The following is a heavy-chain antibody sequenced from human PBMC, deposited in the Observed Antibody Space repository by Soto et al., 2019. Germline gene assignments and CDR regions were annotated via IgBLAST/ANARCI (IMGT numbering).Heavy chain of an antibody. CDR1: GGSISSYY. J-gene: IGHJ4*02. CDR3: ARGSGSSWCPADC. Sequence: SETLSLTCTVSGGSISSYYWSWIRQSPGKGLEWIGYMYYSGSTNYNPSLKSRVTISIDTSRNQFSLKLSSVTAADTAVYYCARGSGSSWCPADCWGQGTLVTVSS. V-gene: IGHV4-59*01. CDR2: MYYSGST. D-gene: IGHD6-13*01.